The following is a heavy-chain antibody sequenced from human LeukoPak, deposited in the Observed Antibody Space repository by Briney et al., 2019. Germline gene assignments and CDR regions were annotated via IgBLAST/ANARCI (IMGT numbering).Heavy chain of an antibody. J-gene: IGHJ4*02. CDR3: ARVSQAYSSSPHFDY. CDR1: GYTFTSYY. V-gene: IGHV1-46*01. CDR2: INPSGGST. Sequence: ASLKVSCKASGYTFTSYYMHWVRQAPGQGLEWMGIINPSGGSTSYAQKFQGRVTMTRDTSTSTVYMELSSLRSEDTAVYYCARVSQAYSSSPHFDYWGQGTLVTVSS. D-gene: IGHD6-6*01.